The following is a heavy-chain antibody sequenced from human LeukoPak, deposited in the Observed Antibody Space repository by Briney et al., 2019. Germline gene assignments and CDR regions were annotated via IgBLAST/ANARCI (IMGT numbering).Heavy chain of an antibody. CDR3: TGVSRSSWYDY. CDR1: GFTFSRCA. D-gene: IGHD6-13*01. Sequence: GGSLRLSCAASGFTFSRCAMSWVRQAPGKGLEWVGRIKSKTDGGTPDYAAPVKGRFTISRDDSKNTLYLQMNSLKTEDTAVYYCTGVSRSSWYDYWGQGTLVTVSS. J-gene: IGHJ4*02. V-gene: IGHV3-15*01. CDR2: IKSKTDGGTP.